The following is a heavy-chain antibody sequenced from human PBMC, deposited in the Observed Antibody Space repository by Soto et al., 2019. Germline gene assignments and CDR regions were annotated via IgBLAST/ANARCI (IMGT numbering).Heavy chain of an antibody. D-gene: IGHD1-26*01. CDR3: ARWEKGYYYGRDV. J-gene: IGHJ6*02. CDR1: GGSISSGGYY. CDR2: IYYSGST. V-gene: IGHV4-31*03. Sequence: QVQLQESGPGLVKPSQTLSLTCTVSGGSISSGGYYWSWIRQHPGKGLEWIGYIYYSGSTYYNPSLKRRVTISVDTSKNQFSLKLSSVTAADTAVYYCARWEKGYYYGRDVWGQGTTVTVSS.